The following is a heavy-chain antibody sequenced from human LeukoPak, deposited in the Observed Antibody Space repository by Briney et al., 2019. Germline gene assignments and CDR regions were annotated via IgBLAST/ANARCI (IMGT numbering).Heavy chain of an antibody. J-gene: IGHJ4*02. D-gene: IGHD6-13*01. V-gene: IGHV4-59*01. Sequence: SETLSLACTVSGGSISSYYWSWIRQPPGKGLEWIGYIYYSGSTNYNPSLKSRVTISVDTSKNQFSLKLSSVTAADTAVYYCARAKDTYSSSWYNYFDYWGQGTLVTVSS. CDR1: GGSISSYY. CDR3: ARAKDTYSSSWYNYFDY. CDR2: IYYSGST.